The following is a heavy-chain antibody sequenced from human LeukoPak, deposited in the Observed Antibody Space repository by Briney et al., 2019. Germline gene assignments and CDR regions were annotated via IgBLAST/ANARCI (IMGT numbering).Heavy chain of an antibody. CDR1: GGSISSYY. CDR2: IYSIGST. Sequence: SETLFLTCTVSGGSISSYYWTWIRQPPGKGLEWIGYIYSIGSTNYNPSLKRRVTISVDTSKNQFSLRLSSVTAADTAVYYCAREVSTNPHFDYWGQGTLVTVSS. D-gene: IGHD5/OR15-5a*01. CDR3: AREVSTNPHFDY. J-gene: IGHJ4*02. V-gene: IGHV4-59*01.